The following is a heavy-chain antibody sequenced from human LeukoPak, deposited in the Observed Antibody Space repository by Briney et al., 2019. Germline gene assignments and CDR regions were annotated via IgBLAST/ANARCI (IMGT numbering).Heavy chain of an antibody. J-gene: IGHJ5*02. V-gene: IGHV1-18*01. Sequence: ASVKVSCKASGYIFTKYGVSWVRQAPGQGLEWMAWISTYNGDTNYAQKFQGRVTLTTDTSTSTAYMELRSLRSDDTAVYYCARVFVPIALGWFDPWGQGTLVTVSS. CDR3: ARVFVPIALGWFDP. D-gene: IGHD6-19*01. CDR1: GYIFTKYG. CDR2: ISTYNGDT.